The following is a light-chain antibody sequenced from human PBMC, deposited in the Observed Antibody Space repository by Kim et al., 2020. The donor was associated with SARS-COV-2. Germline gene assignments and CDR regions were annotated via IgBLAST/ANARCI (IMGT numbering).Light chain of an antibody. CDR3: LQANSFPFT. CDR2: SAS. Sequence: DIQMTQSPSSLSASVGDRITITCRASRGVANYLAWFQQKPGKAPKSLIYSASSLQGGVPSRFSVSGSGTEFTLTISSLQPEDFATYYCLQANSFPFTFGQGTKVDIK. CDR1: RGVANY. J-gene: IGKJ2*01. V-gene: IGKV1-16*01.